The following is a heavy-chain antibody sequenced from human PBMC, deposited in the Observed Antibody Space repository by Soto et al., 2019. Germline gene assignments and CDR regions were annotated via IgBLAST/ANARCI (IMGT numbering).Heavy chain of an antibody. V-gene: IGHV4-30-4*01. CDR3: ARVSGQNTGYYSVYFMDV. CDR1: GGSIGGGDDY. CDR2: IYYTGST. Sequence: SETLSLTCRVSGGSIGGGDDYWTWIRKSPGKGLEWIGYIYYTGSTFYSPSLKSRVTISLDTSENHFSLDMNSVTAADTAVYFCARVSGQNTGYYSVYFMDVWGQGTTVTVSS. D-gene: IGHD1-26*01. J-gene: IGHJ6*02.